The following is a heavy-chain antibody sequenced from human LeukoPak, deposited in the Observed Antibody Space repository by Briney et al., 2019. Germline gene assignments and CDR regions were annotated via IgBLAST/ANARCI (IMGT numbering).Heavy chain of an antibody. D-gene: IGHD6-19*01. CDR3: AGAPRYSSGWYEDWFDP. J-gene: IGHJ5*02. Sequence: ASVKVSCKASGYTFTSYDINWVRQATGQGLEWMGWMNPNSGNTGYAQKFQGRVTMTTDTSTSTAYMELRSLRSDDTAVYYCAGAPRYSSGWYEDWFDPWGQGTLVTVSS. CDR1: GYTFTSYD. CDR2: MNPNSGNT. V-gene: IGHV1-8*02.